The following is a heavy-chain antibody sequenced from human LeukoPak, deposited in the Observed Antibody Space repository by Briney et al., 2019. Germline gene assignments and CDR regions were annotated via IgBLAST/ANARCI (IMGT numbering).Heavy chain of an antibody. CDR3: ARGAEEMIGYSHFDY. Sequence: SETLSLTCAVYGGSFSGYYWSWIRQPPGKGLEWIGEINHSGSTNYNPSLKSRVTISVDTSKNQFSLKLSSVTAADTAVYYCARGAEEMIGYSHFDYWGQGTLVTVSS. D-gene: IGHD3-9*01. CDR2: INHSGST. J-gene: IGHJ4*02. CDR1: GGSFSGYY. V-gene: IGHV4-34*01.